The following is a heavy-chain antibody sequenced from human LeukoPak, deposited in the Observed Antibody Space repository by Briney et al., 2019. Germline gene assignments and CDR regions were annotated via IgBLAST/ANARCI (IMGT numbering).Heavy chain of an antibody. V-gene: IGHV4-34*01. CDR3: ARGVAVSSSGWYNY. D-gene: IGHD6-19*01. CDR2: INHSGST. J-gene: IGHJ4*02. CDR1: GGSFSGYY. Sequence: SETLSLTCAVYGGSFSGYYWSWIRRPPGKGLEWIGEINHSGSTNYNPSLKSRVTISVDTSKNQFSLKLSSVTAADTAVYYCARGVAVSSSGWYNYWGQGTLVTVSS.